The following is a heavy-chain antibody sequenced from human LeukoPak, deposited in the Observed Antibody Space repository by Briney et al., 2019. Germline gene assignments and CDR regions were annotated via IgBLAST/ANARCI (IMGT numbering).Heavy chain of an antibody. CDR2: INPNSGGT. CDR1: GYTFTGYY. CDR3: ARTPSGWYHLFDY. J-gene: IGHJ4*02. D-gene: IGHD6-19*01. Sequence: ASVKVSCKASGYTFTGYYMHWVRQAPGQGLEWMGWINPNSGGTNYAQKFQGWVTMTRDTSISTAYMELSRLRSGDTAVYYCARTPSGWYHLFDYWGQGTLVTVSS. V-gene: IGHV1-2*04.